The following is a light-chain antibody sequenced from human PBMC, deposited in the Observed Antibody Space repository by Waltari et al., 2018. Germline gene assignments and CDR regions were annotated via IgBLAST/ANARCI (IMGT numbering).Light chain of an antibody. CDR1: SGHSTFA. J-gene: IGLJ3*02. CDR3: ETWDTAIHV. V-gene: IGLV4-69*01. CDR2: LNSDGSH. Sequence: QLVVTQSPSASAPLGASVKLTCPLTSGHSTFAIAWHQQQPGKGPRYLMSLNSDGSHSRGDGRPDRLSGSSSGAERYLTISSRESEDEADYYCETWDTAIHVFGGGTKLTV.